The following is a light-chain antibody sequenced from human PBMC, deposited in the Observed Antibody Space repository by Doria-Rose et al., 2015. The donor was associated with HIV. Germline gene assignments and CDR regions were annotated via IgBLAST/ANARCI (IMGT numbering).Light chain of an antibody. V-gene: IGKV3-20*01. CDR1: QRVKSSY. CDR3: QQYGTSRGT. CDR2: DAS. Sequence: LTQSPGTLSLSPGERATLSCRASQRVKSSYLAWYQQKPGQAPRLLIYDASTRATGILDRFSGSGSGTDFTLTISRLEPEDVAVYYCQQYGTSRGTFGQGTRLEIK. J-gene: IGKJ5*01.